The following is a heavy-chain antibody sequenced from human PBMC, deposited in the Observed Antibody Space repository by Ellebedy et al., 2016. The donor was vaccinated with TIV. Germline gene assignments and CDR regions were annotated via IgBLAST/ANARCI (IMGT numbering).Heavy chain of an antibody. CDR3: ARNDPSGWLDP. J-gene: IGHJ5*02. V-gene: IGHV4-61*01. CDR1: GRSPSSGRLY. D-gene: IGHD3-10*01. CDR2: IYYSGST. Sequence: MPSETLSLTCTVPGRSPSSGRLYWRWIRLPPGNGLEWVGYIYYSGSTNYNPSLKSRVTISIDTSKNQFSLRLTSVTAADTAVYYCARNDPSGWLDPWGQGTLVTVSS.